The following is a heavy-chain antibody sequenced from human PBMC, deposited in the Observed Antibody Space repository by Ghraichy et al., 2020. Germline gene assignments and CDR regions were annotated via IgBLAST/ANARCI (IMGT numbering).Heavy chain of an antibody. CDR3: ARGHSSSWPYWYFDL. Sequence: LSLTCAASGFTFSTYEMNWVRQAPGEGLEWASYISSSGSTTYYADSVKGRFTISRDSAKNSVYLQMNSLRAEDTAVYYCARGHSSSWPYWYFDLWGRGTLVTVSS. V-gene: IGHV3-48*03. J-gene: IGHJ2*01. CDR1: GFTFSTYE. D-gene: IGHD6-13*01. CDR2: ISSSGSTT.